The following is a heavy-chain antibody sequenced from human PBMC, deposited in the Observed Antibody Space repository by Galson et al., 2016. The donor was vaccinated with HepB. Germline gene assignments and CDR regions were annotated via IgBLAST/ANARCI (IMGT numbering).Heavy chain of an antibody. D-gene: IGHD6-19*01. CDR3: AKGWDSGRHYDY. J-gene: IGHJ4*02. V-gene: IGHV1-3*04. CDR2: VDTGNGDT. CDR1: GYTFTSHL. Sequence: SVKVSCKASGYTFTSHLIYWVRQAPGQGLEWLGWVDTGNGDTRSSQNFQDRVTFTRDTSSNKAYMELTSLRSEDTAVYYCAKGWDSGRHYDYWGQGTLVTVSS.